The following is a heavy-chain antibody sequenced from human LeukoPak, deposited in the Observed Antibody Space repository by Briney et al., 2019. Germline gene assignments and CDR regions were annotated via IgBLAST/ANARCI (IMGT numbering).Heavy chain of an antibody. J-gene: IGHJ4*02. D-gene: IGHD2-2*01. CDR2: IKQDGSEK. CDR1: GFTFSSYW. CDR3: ARGGLGYCSSTSCYLYFDY. Sequence: PGGSLRLSCAASGFTFSSYWMSWVRQAPGKGLEWVVNIKQDGSEKYYVDSVKGRFTISRDNAKNSLYLQMNSLRAEDTAVYYCARGGLGYCSSTSCYLYFDYWGQGTLVTVSS. V-gene: IGHV3-7*01.